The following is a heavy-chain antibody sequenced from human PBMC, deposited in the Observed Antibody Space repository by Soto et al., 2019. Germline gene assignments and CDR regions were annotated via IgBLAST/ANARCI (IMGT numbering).Heavy chain of an antibody. J-gene: IGHJ6*03. CDR1: GFTFSSYS. CDR3: ARVRDNWNAMDV. Sequence: PGGSLRLSCAASGFTFSSYSMNWVRQAPGKGLEWVSSISSSSSYIYYADSVKGRFTISRDNAKNSLYLQMNSLRAEDTAVYYCARVRDNWNAMDVWGKGTTVTVSS. D-gene: IGHD1-20*01. V-gene: IGHV3-21*01. CDR2: ISSSSSYI.